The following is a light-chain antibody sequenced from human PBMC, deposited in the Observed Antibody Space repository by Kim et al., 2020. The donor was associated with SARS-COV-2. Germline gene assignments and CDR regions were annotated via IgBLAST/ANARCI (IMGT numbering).Light chain of an antibody. Sequence: SVTVSCTGTSSDVGGYHYFSWCHQDPGKAPKLMIHDVNKRPSGVPDRFSGRKSGITASLTISGLQAEDEADYYCSSYTTSSTSYVFGTGTKVTVL. V-gene: IGLV2-11*01. CDR3: SSYTTSSTSYV. CDR1: SSDVGGYHY. CDR2: DVN. J-gene: IGLJ1*01.